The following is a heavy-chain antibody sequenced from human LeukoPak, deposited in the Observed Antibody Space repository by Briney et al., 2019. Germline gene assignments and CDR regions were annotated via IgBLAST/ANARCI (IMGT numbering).Heavy chain of an antibody. D-gene: IGHD6-19*01. CDR1: GFTFSSYW. Sequence: PGGSLRLSCAASGFTFSSYWMHWVRQAPGKGLEWVSVISGSGGSTYYADSVKSRFTISRDNSKNTLYLQMNRLRAEDTAVYYCAKTPYSSGWALDYWGQGTLVTVSS. J-gene: IGHJ4*02. CDR3: AKTPYSSGWALDY. CDR2: ISGSGGST. V-gene: IGHV3-23*01.